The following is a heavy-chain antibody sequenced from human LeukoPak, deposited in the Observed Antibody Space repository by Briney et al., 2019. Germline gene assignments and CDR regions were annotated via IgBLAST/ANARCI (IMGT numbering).Heavy chain of an antibody. D-gene: IGHD3-10*01. CDR2: ISYDGSNK. CDR1: GFTFSSYG. J-gene: IGHJ4*02. CDR3: AKDGRAMVRGAIDY. V-gene: IGHV3-30*18. Sequence: GGSLRLSCAAFGFTFSSYGMHWVRQAPGKGLEWVAVISYDGSNKYYADSVKGRFTISRDNSKNTLYLQMNSLRAEDTAVYYCAKDGRAMVRGAIDYWGQGTLVTVSS.